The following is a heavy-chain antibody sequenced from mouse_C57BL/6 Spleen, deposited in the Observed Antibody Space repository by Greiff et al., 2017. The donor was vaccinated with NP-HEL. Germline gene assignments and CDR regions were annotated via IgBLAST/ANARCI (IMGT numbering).Heavy chain of an antibody. CDR1: GYTFTSYW. D-gene: IGHD2-4*01. CDR2: IDPSDSYT. Sequence: VQLQQSGAELVKPGASVKLSCKASGYTFTSYWMQWVKQRPGQGLEWIGEIDPSDSYTNYNQKFKGKATLTVDTSSSTAYMQLSSLTSEDSAVYYCARRRDDDGWFAYWGQGTLVTVSA. V-gene: IGHV1-50*01. J-gene: IGHJ3*01. CDR3: ARRRDDDGWFAY.